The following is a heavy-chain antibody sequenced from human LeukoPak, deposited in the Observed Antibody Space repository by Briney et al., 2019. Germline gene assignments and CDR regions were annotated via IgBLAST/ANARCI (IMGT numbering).Heavy chain of an antibody. CDR3: TKEDRPYCPFAY. CDR1: RDSIDITNY. Sequence: SETLSLTCGVSRDSIDITNYWSWFRQAPGKGLEWIGEIAHDGTTNYNPSLRSRVAMSFDRSNNQFSLSLTSVTAADTAVYYCTKEDRPYCPFAYWGQGVLVTVSS. D-gene: IGHD1-26*01. V-gene: IGHV4-4*02. J-gene: IGHJ4*02. CDR2: IAHDGTT.